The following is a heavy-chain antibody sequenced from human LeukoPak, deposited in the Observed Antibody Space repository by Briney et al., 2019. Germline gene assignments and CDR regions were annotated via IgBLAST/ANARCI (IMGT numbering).Heavy chain of an antibody. V-gene: IGHV3-30*02. D-gene: IGHD3-22*01. CDR1: GFTFSSYG. CDR3: AKSYYYDSSGYYSAFDY. CDR2: IRYDGSNK. J-gene: IGHJ4*02. Sequence: GGSLRLSCAASGFTFSSYGMHWVRQAPGKGLEWVAFIRYDGSNKYYADSVKGRFTISRDNSKNTLYLQMNSLRAEDTAVYYCAKSYYYDSSGYYSAFDYWGQGTLVTVSS.